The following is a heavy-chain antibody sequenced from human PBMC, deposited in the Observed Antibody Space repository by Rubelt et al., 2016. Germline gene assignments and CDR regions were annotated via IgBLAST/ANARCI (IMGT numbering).Heavy chain of an antibody. CDR1: GFTFSSYG. Sequence: QVQLVESGGGVVQPGRSLRLSCAASGFTFSSYGMHWVRQAPGKGLEWVAVISYDGSTKYYADSVKGRFTISRDNSKNMVYLQMNSLRAEDTAVYYCAKDRSVAGRGGLDYWGQGTLVTVSS. CDR3: AKDRSVAGRGGLDY. V-gene: IGHV3-30*18. CDR2: ISYDGSTK. D-gene: IGHD6-19*01. J-gene: IGHJ4*02.